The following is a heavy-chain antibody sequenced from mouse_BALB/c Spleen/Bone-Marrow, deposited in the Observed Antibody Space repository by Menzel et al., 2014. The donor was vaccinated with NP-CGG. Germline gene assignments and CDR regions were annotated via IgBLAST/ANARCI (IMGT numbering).Heavy chain of an antibody. D-gene: IGHD2-14*01. Sequence: EVQVVESGAELVRSGASVKLSCTASGFNIKDYYMHWVKQRPEQGLEWIGWIDPENGDTEYAPKFQGKATVTADTSSNTAYLQLSSLTSEDTAVYYCNRYDWYFDVWGAGTTVTVSS. CDR2: IDPENGDT. J-gene: IGHJ1*01. V-gene: IGHV14-4*02. CDR3: NRYDWYFDV. CDR1: GFNIKDYY.